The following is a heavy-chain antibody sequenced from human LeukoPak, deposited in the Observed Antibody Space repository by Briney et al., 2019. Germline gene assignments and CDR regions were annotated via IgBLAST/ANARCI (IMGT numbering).Heavy chain of an antibody. CDR2: IYYSGST. V-gene: IGHV4-59*01. CDR3: ARDGSSSWYYFDY. J-gene: IGHJ4*02. CDR1: GGSINNYY. Sequence: SETPSLTCTVSGGSINNYYWSWIRQPPGTGLEWIGYIYYSGSTNYNPSLKSRVTISVDTSKNQFSLKLSSVTAADTAVYYCARDGSSSWYYFDYWGQGTLVTVSS. D-gene: IGHD6-13*01.